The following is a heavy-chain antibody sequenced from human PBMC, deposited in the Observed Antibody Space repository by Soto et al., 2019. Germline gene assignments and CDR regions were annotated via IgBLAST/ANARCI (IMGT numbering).Heavy chain of an antibody. J-gene: IGHJ6*03. V-gene: IGHV3-48*02. D-gene: IGHD4-17*01. CDR2: ISSSSSTI. Sequence: EVQLVESGGGLVQPGGSLRLSCAASGFTFSSYSMNWVRQAPGKGLEWVSYISSSSSTIYYADSVKGRFTISRDNAKNSLYLQMNSLRDEDTAVYYCARVATVTTKPCMDVWGKGTTVTVSS. CDR3: ARVATVTTKPCMDV. CDR1: GFTFSSYS.